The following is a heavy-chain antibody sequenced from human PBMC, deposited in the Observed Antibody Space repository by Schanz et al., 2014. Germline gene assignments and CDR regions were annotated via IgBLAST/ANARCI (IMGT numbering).Heavy chain of an antibody. J-gene: IGHJ4*02. D-gene: IGHD3-22*01. CDR2: IKEDGSVK. CDR1: GFTFSSYA. Sequence: EMQLLESGGGLIQAGGSLRLSCAASGFTFSSYAMSWVRQAPGKGLEWVANIKEDGSVKDYVDSVKGRFTISRDNAKNSLYLQMTSLRAEDTAVYYCAKDRSWDYDSSGYFDYWGQGTLVIVSS. CDR3: AKDRSWDYDSSGYFDY. V-gene: IGHV3-7*01.